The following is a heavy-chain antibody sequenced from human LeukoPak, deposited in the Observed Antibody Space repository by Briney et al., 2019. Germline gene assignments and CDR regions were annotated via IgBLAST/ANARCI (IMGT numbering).Heavy chain of an antibody. CDR2: MYHSGST. CDR1: GYSISSGYY. V-gene: IGHV4-38-2*01. Sequence: SETLSLTCAVSGYSISSGYYWGWFRQPPGKGLEWIGCMYHSGSTYYNPSLKSRVTISVDTSKNQFSLKLSSVTAADTAVYYCARQGGSSSPYYYHYMDVWGKGTTVTVSS. J-gene: IGHJ6*03. D-gene: IGHD6-13*01. CDR3: ARQGGSSSPYYYHYMDV.